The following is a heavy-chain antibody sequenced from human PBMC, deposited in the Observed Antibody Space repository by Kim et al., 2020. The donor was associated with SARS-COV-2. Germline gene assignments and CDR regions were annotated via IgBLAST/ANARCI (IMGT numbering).Heavy chain of an antibody. CDR3: AKKYIQTRGSDCFDP. J-gene: IGHJ5*02. V-gene: IGHV3-23*01. CDR1: GFSFSTSV. CDR2: ISDTGRTI. D-gene: IGHD1-26*01. Sequence: GGSLRLSCAASGFSFSTSVMSWVRQAPGKGLEWVSIISDTGRTISYGDSVKGRFTISRDNSKNTLFLQMNSLTAEDTAIYFCAKKYIQTRGSDCFDPWGQGTLVTVAS.